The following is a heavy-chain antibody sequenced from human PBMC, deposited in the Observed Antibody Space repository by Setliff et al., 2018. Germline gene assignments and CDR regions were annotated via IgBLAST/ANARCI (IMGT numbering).Heavy chain of an antibody. J-gene: IGHJ3*02. CDR1: GYRFSSHW. Sequence: PGESLKISCKGSGYRFSSHWIGWVRQMPGKGLEWMGIIYPGDSDTRHSPSFQGQVTISADKSISTAYLQWSSLKASDTAMYYCASSSGSSSNDAFDIWGQGTTVTVSS. CDR2: IYPGDSDT. CDR3: ASSSGSSSNDAFDI. V-gene: IGHV5-51*01. D-gene: IGHD1-26*01.